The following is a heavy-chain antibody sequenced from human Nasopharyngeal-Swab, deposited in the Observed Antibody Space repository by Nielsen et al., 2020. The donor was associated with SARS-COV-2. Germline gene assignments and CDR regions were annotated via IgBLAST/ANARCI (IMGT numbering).Heavy chain of an antibody. CDR2: IRSKACGGTT. V-gene: IGHV3-49*02. J-gene: IGHJ6*02. Sequence: IREPPGEGLEGVGFIRSKACGGTTEYAASVKGRFNISRDDSKSIAYLQMNSLKTEDTAVYYCTRDYFGYYDILTGYSTHYYYYYGMDVWGQGTTVTVSS. CDR3: TRDYFGYYDILTGYSTHYYYYYGMDV. D-gene: IGHD3-9*01.